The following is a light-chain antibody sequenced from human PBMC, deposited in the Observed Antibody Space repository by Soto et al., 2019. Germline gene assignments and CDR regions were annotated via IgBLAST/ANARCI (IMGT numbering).Light chain of an antibody. J-gene: IGLJ1*01. CDR1: SDDVGAYKY. CDR3: SSYSRNTLFV. CDR2: EAT. V-gene: IGLV2-14*01. Sequence: QSAVTQPASVSGSPGQSITISCAGTSDDVGAYKYVSWYQQHPGKAPQLLIYEATNRPSGISGRFSASKSGNTASLTISGLHAEDEADYYCSSYSRNTLFVFGTGTKLTVL.